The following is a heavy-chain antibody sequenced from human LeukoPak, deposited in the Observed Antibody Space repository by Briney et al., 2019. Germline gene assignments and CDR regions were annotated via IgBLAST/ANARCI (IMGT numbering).Heavy chain of an antibody. D-gene: IGHD5-24*01. V-gene: IGHV3-23*01. CDR2: ISPGGEIT. CDR3: AKDNGWLHYCH. CDR1: GFTFSIYG. Sequence: GGTLRLSCAASGFTFSIYGMNWVRQAPGKGLEWVSGISPGGEITYYADSVKGRFTISRDNSKNTVSLQMHSLRAEDTATYYCAKDNGWLHYCHWGQGTLVTVSS. J-gene: IGHJ4*02.